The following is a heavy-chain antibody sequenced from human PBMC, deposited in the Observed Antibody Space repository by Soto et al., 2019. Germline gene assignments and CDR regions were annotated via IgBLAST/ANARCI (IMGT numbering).Heavy chain of an antibody. J-gene: IGHJ3*02. D-gene: IGHD3-22*01. Sequence: PGESLKISCKGSGYSFTSYWIGWVRQMPGKGLEWMGIIYPGDSDTRYSPSFQGQVTISAYKSISTAYLQWSSLKASDTAMYYCAGVRRHYYDSSGLNAFDIWGQGTMVTVSS. CDR2: IYPGDSDT. V-gene: IGHV5-51*01. CDR1: GYSFTSYW. CDR3: AGVRRHYYDSSGLNAFDI.